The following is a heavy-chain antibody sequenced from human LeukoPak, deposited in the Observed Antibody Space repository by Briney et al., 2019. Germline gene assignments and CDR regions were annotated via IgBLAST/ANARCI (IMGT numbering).Heavy chain of an antibody. D-gene: IGHD2-8*01. V-gene: IGHV3-74*01. CDR3: ARVQGLPPNGLDI. CDR1: GFTFSSYW. J-gene: IGHJ3*02. CDR2: INSDGSST. Sequence: GGSLRLSCAASGFTFSSYWMHWVRQAPGKGLVWVSRINSDGSSTSYADAVKGRFTISRDNAKNTAYLQMNSLRAEDTAVYYCARVQGLPPNGLDIWGQGTMVTVSS.